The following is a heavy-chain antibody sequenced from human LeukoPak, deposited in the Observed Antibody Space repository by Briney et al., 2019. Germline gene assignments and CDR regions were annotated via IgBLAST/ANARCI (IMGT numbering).Heavy chain of an antibody. CDR3: AKHVPYSSGWYLDY. CDR2: ISYDGSNN. CDR1: GFTFSSYG. V-gene: IGHV3-30*18. J-gene: IGHJ4*02. D-gene: IGHD6-19*01. Sequence: PGGSLRLSCAASGFTFSSYGMHWVRQAPGKGLEWVAVISYDGSNNYYADSVKGRFTISRDNSKNMLYLQMNSLRAEDTAVYYCAKHVPYSSGWYLDYWGQGTLVTVSS.